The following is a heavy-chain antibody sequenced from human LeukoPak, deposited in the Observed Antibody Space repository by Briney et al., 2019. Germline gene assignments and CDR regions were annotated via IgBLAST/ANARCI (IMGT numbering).Heavy chain of an antibody. CDR3: ATIGYCSGGSCYTAPPHFDY. CDR2: IDPSDSYT. CDR1: GYSFTSYW. V-gene: IGHV5-10-1*01. Sequence: GASLRISCKGSGYSFTSYWISWVRQMPGKGLEWMGRIDPSDSYTNYSPSFQGHVTISADKSISTAYLQWSSLKASDTAMYYCATIGYCSGGSCYTAPPHFDYWGQGTLVTVSS. D-gene: IGHD2-15*01. J-gene: IGHJ4*02.